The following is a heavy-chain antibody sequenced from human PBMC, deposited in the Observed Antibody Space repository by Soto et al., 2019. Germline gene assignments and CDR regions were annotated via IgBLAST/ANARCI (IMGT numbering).Heavy chain of an antibody. J-gene: IGHJ4*02. CDR1: GGSVSSGGYY. Sequence: PSETLSLTCTVSGGSVSSGGYYWSWIRQHPGTGLEWIGYIYYSGTTYFNPSLKSRASISLDTSKNEFSLKLTSVTAADTAVYYCARWALTQCINGVCYKDGFWDYWGQGALVTVSS. CDR3: ARWALTQCINGVCYKDGFWDY. D-gene: IGHD2-8*01. CDR2: IYYSGTT. V-gene: IGHV4-31*03.